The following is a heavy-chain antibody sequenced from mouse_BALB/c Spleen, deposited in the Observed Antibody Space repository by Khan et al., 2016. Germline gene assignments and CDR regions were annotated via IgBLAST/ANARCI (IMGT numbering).Heavy chain of an antibody. J-gene: IGHJ1*01. CDR2: INTYSGES. CDR1: GYTFTNYG. D-gene: IGHD1-1*01. CDR3: ARYRYYYGSSRYFDV. V-gene: IGHV9-3-1*01. Sequence: QVQLKQSGPELKRPGKTVKISCKASGYTFTNYGINWVKQAPGKGLKWMGWINTYSGESTYADDFKGRIAFSLETSANTAYLQINNLKNEDTATYVCARYRYYYGSSRYFDVWGAGTTVTVSS.